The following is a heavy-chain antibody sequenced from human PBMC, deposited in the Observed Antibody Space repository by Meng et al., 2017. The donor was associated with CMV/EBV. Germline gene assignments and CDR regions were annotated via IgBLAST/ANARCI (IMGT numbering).Heavy chain of an antibody. D-gene: IGHD5/OR15-5a*01. V-gene: IGHV3-7*01. CDR1: GFTFSSYW. J-gene: IGHJ6*02. Sequence: GESLKISCAASGFTFSSYWMSWVRQAPGKGLEWVANIKQDGSEKYYVDSVKGRFTISRDNAKNSLYLQMNSLRAGDTAVYYCARVNHVSPLYGMDVWGQGTTVTVSS. CDR2: IKQDGSEK. CDR3: ARVNHVSPLYGMDV.